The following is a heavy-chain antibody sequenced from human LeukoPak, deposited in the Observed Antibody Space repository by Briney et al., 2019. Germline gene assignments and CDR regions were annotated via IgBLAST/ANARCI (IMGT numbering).Heavy chain of an antibody. CDR2: INYSGST. J-gene: IGHJ4*02. CDR1: GGSISSSSYY. CDR3: ARQIGAGRWSFDY. V-gene: IGHV4-39*01. Sequence: PSETLSLTCTVSGGSISSSSYYWGWNRQPPGKGLEWIGSINYSGSTYYNPSLKSRVTISIDTSENQFSLKLASVTAADTAVYYCARQIGAGRWSFDYWGQGTLVTVSS. D-gene: IGHD4-23*01.